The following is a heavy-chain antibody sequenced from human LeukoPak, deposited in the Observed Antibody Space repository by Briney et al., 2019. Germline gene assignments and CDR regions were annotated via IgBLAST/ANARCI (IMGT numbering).Heavy chain of an antibody. CDR1: GCTFSDYY. CDR3: ARRFYKAPDWYFDL. V-gene: IGHV3-11*01. D-gene: IGHD3-10*01. CDR2: ISSSGSTI. J-gene: IGHJ2*01. Sequence: PGGSLRLSCAVSGCTFSDYYMSWIRQAPGKGLEWVSYISSSGSTIYYADSVKGRFTISRDNAKNSLYLQMNSLRAEDTAVYYCARRFYKAPDWYFDLWGRGTLVTVSS.